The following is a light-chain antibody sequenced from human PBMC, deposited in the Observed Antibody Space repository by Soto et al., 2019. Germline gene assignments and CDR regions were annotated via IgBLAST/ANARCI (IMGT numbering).Light chain of an antibody. Sequence: VLTQSPASLSLSPRERATLSFRTSQSVISSSFAWYQQKPGQAPRLLISGASNRATGIPARFSGSGSGADFTLTISSLESEDFAIYYCQQRSNWPLTFGGGTKVDIK. CDR1: QSVISSS. CDR3: QQRSNWPLT. CDR2: GAS. J-gene: IGKJ4*01. V-gene: IGKV3-11*01.